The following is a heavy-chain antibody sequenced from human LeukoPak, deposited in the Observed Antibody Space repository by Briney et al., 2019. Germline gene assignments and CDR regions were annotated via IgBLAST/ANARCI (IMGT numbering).Heavy chain of an antibody. D-gene: IGHD3-22*01. Sequence: PSETLSLTCAVSGYSIISGYYWGWIRQPPGKGLEWIGSIYHSGSTYYNPSLKSRVTISVDTSQNQISLKLSSVTAADTAVYYCERGRIDYFDSSGYSGYFDYWGQGTLVTVSS. CDR2: IYHSGST. CDR1: GYSIISGYY. J-gene: IGHJ4*02. CDR3: ERGRIDYFDSSGYSGYFDY. V-gene: IGHV4-38-2*01.